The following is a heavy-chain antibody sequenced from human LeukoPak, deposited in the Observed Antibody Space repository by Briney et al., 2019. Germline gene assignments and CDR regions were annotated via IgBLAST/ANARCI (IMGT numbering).Heavy chain of an antibody. V-gene: IGHV1-2*02. J-gene: IGHJ4*02. CDR3: ARGTTVIQTLDY. CDR1: GGTFRNYA. CDR2: INPNSGGT. D-gene: IGHD4-17*01. Sequence: ASVKVSCKASGGTFRNYAISWVRQAPGQGLEWMGWINPNSGGTNYAQKFQGRVTMARDTSISTAYMELSRLRSDDTAVYYCARGTTVIQTLDYWGQGTLVTVSS.